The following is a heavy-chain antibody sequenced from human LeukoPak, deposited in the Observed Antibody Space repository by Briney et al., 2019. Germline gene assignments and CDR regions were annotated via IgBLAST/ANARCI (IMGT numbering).Heavy chain of an antibody. D-gene: IGHD4-17*01. J-gene: IGHJ6*02. CDR2: INHSGST. V-gene: IGHV4-34*01. CDR1: GGSFSGYY. Sequence: SETLSLTCAVYGGSFSGYYWSWIRQPPGKGLEWIGEINHSGSTNYNPSLKSRVTISVDTSKNQFSLKLSSVTAADTAVYYCASANGRDYGGPLYYYYGMDVWGQGTTVTVSS. CDR3: ASANGRDYGGPLYYYYGMDV.